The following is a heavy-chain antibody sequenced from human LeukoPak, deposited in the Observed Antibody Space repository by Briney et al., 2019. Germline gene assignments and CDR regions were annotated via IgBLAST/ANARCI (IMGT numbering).Heavy chain of an antibody. V-gene: IGHV1-3*01. CDR2: INAGNGNT. CDR1: GYTFTSYA. CDR3: ARCRYDFWSGYYP. D-gene: IGHD3-3*01. J-gene: IGHJ5*02. Sequence: ASVKVSCKASGYTFTSYAMHWVRQAPGQRLEWMGWINAGNGNTKYSQKFQGRVTITRDTSASTAYMELSSLRSEDTVVYYCARCRYDFWSGYYPWGQGTLVTVSS.